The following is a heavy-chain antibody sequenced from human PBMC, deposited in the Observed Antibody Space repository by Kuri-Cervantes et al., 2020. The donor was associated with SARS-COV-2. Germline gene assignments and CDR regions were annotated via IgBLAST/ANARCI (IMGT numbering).Heavy chain of an antibody. CDR1: GGSMSIHY. CDR2: IYTSGST. D-gene: IGHD6-19*01. V-gene: IGHV4-4*07. Sequence: SETLSLTCTVSGGSMSIHYWSWIRQLPGKGLEWIGRIYTSGSTNYNPSLKSRVTMSVDTTQNQFSMKLSTVTAANTAVYYCARQGLRDQGWLVGYYYYYMEVRGKGTTVTVSS. CDR3: ARQGLRDQGWLVGYYYYYMEV. J-gene: IGHJ6*03.